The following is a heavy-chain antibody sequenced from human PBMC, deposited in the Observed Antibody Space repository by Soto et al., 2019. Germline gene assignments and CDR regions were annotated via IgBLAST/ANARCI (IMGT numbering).Heavy chain of an antibody. CDR3: AREKYCSSTSCYRSSGFDP. J-gene: IGHJ5*02. Sequence: QVQLVQSGAAVKKPGASVKVSCKASGYTFTSYGISWVRQAPGQGLEWMGWISAYNGNTNYAQKFQGRVTMTTDTSTSTAYMELRSLRSDDTAVYYCAREKYCSSTSCYRSSGFDPWGQGTLVTVSS. V-gene: IGHV1-18*04. CDR1: GYTFTSYG. D-gene: IGHD2-2*01. CDR2: ISAYNGNT.